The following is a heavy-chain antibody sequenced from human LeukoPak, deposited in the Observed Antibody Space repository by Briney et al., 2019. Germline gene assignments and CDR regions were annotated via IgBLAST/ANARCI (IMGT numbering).Heavy chain of an antibody. CDR3: ARDYYGSGRPDDAFDI. V-gene: IGHV3-7*01. CDR2: IKQDGSEK. D-gene: IGHD3-10*01. CDR1: GFTFSSYW. J-gene: IGHJ3*02. Sequence: GGSLRLSCAASGFTFSSYWMSWVRQAPGKGLEWVANIKQDGSEKYYVDSVKGRFTISRDNAKNSLYLQMNSLRAEDTAVYYCARDYYGSGRPDDAFDIWGQGTMVTVSS.